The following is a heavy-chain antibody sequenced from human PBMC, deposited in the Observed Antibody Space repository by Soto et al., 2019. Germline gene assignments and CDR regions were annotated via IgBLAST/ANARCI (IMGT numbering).Heavy chain of an antibody. V-gene: IGHV4-31*03. D-gene: IGHD3-10*01. CDR2: IYYSGST. CDR3: ARRHGLDIDAYY. J-gene: IGHJ4*02. CDR1: GGSISSGGYY. Sequence: TLSLTCTVSGGSISSGGYYWSWIRQHPGKGLEWIGYIYYSGSTYYNPSLKSRVTISVDTSKNQFSLKLSSVTAADTAVYLCARRHGLDIDAYYWGQGILVTVSS.